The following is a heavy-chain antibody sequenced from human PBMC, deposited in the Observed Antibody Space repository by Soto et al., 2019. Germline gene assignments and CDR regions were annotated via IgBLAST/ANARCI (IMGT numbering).Heavy chain of an antibody. CDR2: ISAFSSPI. CDR3: VRGGRGYTRADVFEI. Sequence: EAQLVESGGGLVKPGGSLRLSCVDSGFTFSSYSMNWVRQAPGKGLEWVSSISAFSSPIFYADSVKGRYTISRDNAKNSLYLQMSSLRAEDTAVYYCVRGGRGYTRADVFEIWGQGTMVTVSS. CDR1: GFTFSSYS. D-gene: IGHD2-2*02. V-gene: IGHV3-21*06. J-gene: IGHJ3*02.